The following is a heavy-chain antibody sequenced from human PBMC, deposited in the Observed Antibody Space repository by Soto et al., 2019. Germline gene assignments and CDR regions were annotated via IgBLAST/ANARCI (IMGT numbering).Heavy chain of an antibody. J-gene: IGHJ4*02. Sequence: VQLQESGPGLVKPSQTLSLTCTVSGGSISSGAYYWSWIRQHPGKGLEWIGYIYYSGRTYYNPSLRSRVTMSVDTSKNQFSLKLSSVTAADTAVYYCAREVSYGFDYWGQGTLVTVSS. CDR1: GGSISSGAYY. D-gene: IGHD4-17*01. V-gene: IGHV4-31*03. CDR3: AREVSYGFDY. CDR2: IYYSGRT.